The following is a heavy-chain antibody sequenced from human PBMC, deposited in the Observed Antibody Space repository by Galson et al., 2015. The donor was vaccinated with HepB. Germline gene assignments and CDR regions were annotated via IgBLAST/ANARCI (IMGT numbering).Heavy chain of an antibody. CDR1: GYTFINYW. CDR3: ARQTVRSTLGPYGY. J-gene: IGHJ4*02. V-gene: IGHV5-10-1*01. CDR2: IDPRDSYT. D-gene: IGHD3-16*02. Sequence: QSGAEVKKPGESLRISCQASGYTFINYWISWLRQTPGKGLEWMGRIDPRDSYTNYSPSFQGHVTISADQSSTTTYLQWNSLKDSDTAIYYCARQTVRSTLGPYGYWGQGTLVTVSS.